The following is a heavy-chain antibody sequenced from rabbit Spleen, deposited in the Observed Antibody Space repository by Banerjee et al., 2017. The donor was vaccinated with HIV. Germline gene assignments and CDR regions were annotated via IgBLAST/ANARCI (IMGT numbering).Heavy chain of an antibody. Sequence: QSLEESGGDLVKPGASLTLTCTASGFTISDYHMCWVRQAPGKGLEWIACIYTSTGSTWYASWAKGRFTISKTSSTTVTLQMTSLTAADTATYFCARGGKTAGDGLNLWGPGTLVTVS. J-gene: IGHJ4*01. D-gene: IGHD2-1*01. CDR3: ARGGKTAGDGLNL. CDR2: IYTSTGST. V-gene: IGHV1S40*01. CDR1: GFTISDYH.